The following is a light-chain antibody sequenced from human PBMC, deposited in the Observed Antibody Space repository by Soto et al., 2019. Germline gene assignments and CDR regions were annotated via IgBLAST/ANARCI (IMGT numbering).Light chain of an antibody. CDR1: QSISNH. J-gene: IGKJ1*01. CDR2: AAS. CDR3: QQSHSSPPT. Sequence: DIQMTQSPSSLSASVEDSVIITCRASQSISNHLNWYQQKPGKAPKLLIFAASSLQSGVPSSFSGSRSGPDFTLTISRLHPEDVATSYCQQSHSSPPTFGQGAKVDIK. V-gene: IGKV1-39*01.